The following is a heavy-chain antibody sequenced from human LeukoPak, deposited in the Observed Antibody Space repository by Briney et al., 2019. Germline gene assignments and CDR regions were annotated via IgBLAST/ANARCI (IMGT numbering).Heavy chain of an antibody. J-gene: IGHJ4*02. CDR3: ARALDNFYYFDL. CDR1: GFIFSTFW. CDR2: IKKDGTET. Sequence: GGSLRLSCAASGFIFSTFWMSWVRQAPGKGLEWVAHIKKDGTETYYVDSVKGRFTISRDNAKNSLYLRMNSLTAEDTAVYYCARALDNFYYFDLWGQGTPVTVST. V-gene: IGHV3-7*01. D-gene: IGHD3/OR15-3a*01.